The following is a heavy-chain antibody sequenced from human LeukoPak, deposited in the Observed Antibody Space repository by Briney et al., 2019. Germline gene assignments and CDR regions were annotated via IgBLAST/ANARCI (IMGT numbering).Heavy chain of an antibody. Sequence: ASVKVSCKVSGYTLTELSMHWVRQAPGKGLEWVGGFDPEDGESIYAQKFQGRVTMTEDTSTDTAYMELSSLRSEDTAVYYCATDLATVVIVTNYWGQGTMLTVSS. CDR2: FDPEDGES. CDR1: GYTLTELS. CDR3: ATDLATVVIVTNY. D-gene: IGHD4-23*01. V-gene: IGHV1-24*01. J-gene: IGHJ4*02.